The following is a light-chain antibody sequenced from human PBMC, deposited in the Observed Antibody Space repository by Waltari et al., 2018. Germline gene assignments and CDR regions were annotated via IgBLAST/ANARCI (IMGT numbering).Light chain of an antibody. CDR2: GTS. J-gene: IGKJ2*01. V-gene: IGKV3-20*01. Sequence: EIVLTPSPGTLSLSPGERATLSCRASQTVSNTFLAWYQQKPGQAPRLLIYGTSKRTSGIPDRFTGSGSGTDFTLTITRLEPEDFGVYFCQQFGSPPYTFGQGTKVEIK. CDR3: QQFGSPPYT. CDR1: QTVSNTF.